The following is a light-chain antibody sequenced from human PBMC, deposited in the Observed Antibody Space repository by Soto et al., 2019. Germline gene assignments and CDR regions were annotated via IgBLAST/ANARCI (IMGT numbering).Light chain of an antibody. V-gene: IGKV3-15*01. CDR2: GAS. CDR3: QQYNNWPSIT. CDR1: QSVSSSY. J-gene: IGKJ5*01. Sequence: EIVLTQSPGTLSLSPGERATLSSRASQSVSSSYLAWYQQKPGQAPRLLIYGASIRATGIPARFSGSGSGTEFTLTISSLQSEDFAVYYCQQYNNWPSITFGQGTRLEIK.